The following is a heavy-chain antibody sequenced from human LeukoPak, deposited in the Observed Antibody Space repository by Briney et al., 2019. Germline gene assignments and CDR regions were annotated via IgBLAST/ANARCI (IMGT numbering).Heavy chain of an antibody. V-gene: IGHV3-30*03. CDR3: ATAPYHAAGY. CDR2: ISYEGSSK. J-gene: IGHJ4*02. D-gene: IGHD2-2*01. CDR1: GFTFSHSG. Sequence: GGSLRLSCAASGFTFSHSGMHWVRQAPGKGLEWVAVISYEGSSKYYADSVKGRFTISRDNSKNTLDLQMNSLRAEDTAVYYCATAPYHAAGYWGQGTLVTVSS.